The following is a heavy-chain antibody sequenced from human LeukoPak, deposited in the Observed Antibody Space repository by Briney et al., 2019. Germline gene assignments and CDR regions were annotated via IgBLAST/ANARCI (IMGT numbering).Heavy chain of an antibody. Sequence: ASVKVSCKASVGTFSSYAISWVRQAPGQGLEWVGRIIPILGIANYAQKFQGRVTITADKSTSTAYMELSSLRSEDTAVYYCARVPNTYYYDSSGYNSQYFQHWGQGTLVTVSS. D-gene: IGHD3-22*01. CDR3: ARVPNTYYYDSSGYNSQYFQH. J-gene: IGHJ1*01. CDR1: VGTFSSYA. V-gene: IGHV1-69*04. CDR2: IIPILGIA.